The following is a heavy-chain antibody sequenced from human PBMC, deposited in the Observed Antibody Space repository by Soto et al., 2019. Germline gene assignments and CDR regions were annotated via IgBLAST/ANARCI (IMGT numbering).Heavy chain of an antibody. CDR2: ISSNGGTI. CDR3: TKEKSVMYSGYDAFDI. D-gene: IGHD5-12*01. CDR1: GFTVSSYE. J-gene: IGHJ3*02. V-gene: IGHV3-48*03. Sequence: GGSLRLCCAASGFTVSSYEMDWVRQAPGKGLEWVAYISSNGGTIYYGDSVKGRFTISRDNADNSLYLQMNSLRAEDTAVYYCTKEKSVMYSGYDAFDIWGRGTMVTVSS.